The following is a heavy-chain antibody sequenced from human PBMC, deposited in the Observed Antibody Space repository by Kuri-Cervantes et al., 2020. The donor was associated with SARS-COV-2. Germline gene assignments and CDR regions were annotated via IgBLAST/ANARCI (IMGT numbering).Heavy chain of an antibody. CDR1: GGSISSYY. CDR3: AGSSGWYTYYYYGMDV. CDR2: IYHSGST. Sequence: SETLSLTCTVSGGSISSYYWSWIRQPPGKGLEWIGYIYHSGSTNYNPSLKSRVTISVDTSKNQFSLKLSSVTAADTAVYYCAGSSGWYTYYYYGMDVWGQGTTVTVSS. D-gene: IGHD6-19*01. J-gene: IGHJ6*02. V-gene: IGHV4-59*01.